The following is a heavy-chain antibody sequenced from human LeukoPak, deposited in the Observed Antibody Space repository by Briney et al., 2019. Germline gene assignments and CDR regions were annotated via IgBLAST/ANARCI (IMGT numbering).Heavy chain of an antibody. J-gene: IGHJ4*02. D-gene: IGHD2-15*01. CDR1: GYTFTGYY. Sequence: GASVKVSCKASGYTFTGYYMHWVRQAPGQGLEWMGWINPNSGGTNYAQKFQGRVTMTRDTSISTAYMELSRLRSDDTAVYYCARDPPRGLSYCSGGSCYGIWGQGTLVTVSS. CDR2: INPNSGGT. CDR3: ARDPPRGLSYCSGGSCYGI. V-gene: IGHV1-2*02.